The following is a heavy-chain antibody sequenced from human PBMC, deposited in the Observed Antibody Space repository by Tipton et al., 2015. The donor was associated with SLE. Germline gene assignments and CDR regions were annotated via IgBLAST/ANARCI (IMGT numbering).Heavy chain of an antibody. V-gene: IGHV4-34*01. D-gene: IGHD6-13*01. Sequence: TLSLTCTVPGGSISSYYWSWIRQPPGKGLEWIGEINHSGSTNYNPSLKSRVTISVDTSKNQFSLKLSSVTAADTAVYYCARRSWSFDYWGQGTLVTVSS. CDR1: GGSISSYY. CDR3: ARRSWSFDY. J-gene: IGHJ4*02. CDR2: INHSGST.